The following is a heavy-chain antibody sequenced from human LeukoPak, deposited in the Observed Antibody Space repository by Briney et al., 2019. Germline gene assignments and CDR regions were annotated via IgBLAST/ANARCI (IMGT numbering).Heavy chain of an antibody. Sequence: GGSLRLSCAASGFTFSSYSMNWVRQAPGKGLEWVSSISSSSSYIYYADSVKGRFTISRDNAKNSLYLQVNSLRAEDTAVYYCARARRGLRDAFDIWGQGTMVTVSS. V-gene: IGHV3-21*01. CDR1: GFTFSSYS. D-gene: IGHD1-14*01. CDR3: ARARRGLRDAFDI. J-gene: IGHJ3*02. CDR2: ISSSSSYI.